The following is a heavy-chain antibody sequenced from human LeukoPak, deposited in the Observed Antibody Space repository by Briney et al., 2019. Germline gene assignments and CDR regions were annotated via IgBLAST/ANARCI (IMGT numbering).Heavy chain of an antibody. Sequence: SQTLSLTCAISGESVSSDSAAWNWIRQSPSRGLEWLGRTYYRSKWDNDYAVSVKSRVIINSDTSKNQFSLHLNSVTPEDTAVYYCARTVVTSHDYWGQGTLVTVSS. CDR1: GESVSSDSAA. CDR3: ARTVVTSHDY. CDR2: TYYRSKWDN. D-gene: IGHD4-23*01. V-gene: IGHV6-1*01. J-gene: IGHJ4*02.